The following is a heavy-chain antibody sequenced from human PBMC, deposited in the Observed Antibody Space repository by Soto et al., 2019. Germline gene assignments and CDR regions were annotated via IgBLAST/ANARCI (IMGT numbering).Heavy chain of an antibody. CDR1: AGSISSYY. Sequence: QVQLQESGPGLVKPSETLSLTCTVSAGSISSYYWSWIRQPPGKGLEWIGYIYYSGNTNYNPSLKRRVTISVDTSKNQFSLKLSSVTVADTAVYFCAREYCSSTRCYGTFDYWGQGTLVTVFS. V-gene: IGHV4-59*01. J-gene: IGHJ4*02. CDR3: AREYCSSTRCYGTFDY. D-gene: IGHD2-2*01. CDR2: IYYSGNT.